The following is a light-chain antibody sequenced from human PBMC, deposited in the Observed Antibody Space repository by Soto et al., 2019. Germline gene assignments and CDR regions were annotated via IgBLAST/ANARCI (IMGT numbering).Light chain of an antibody. V-gene: IGKV3-15*01. CDR1: QSVGNN. CDR3: QQYSDWPLT. CDR2: ATS. Sequence: EIVVTQSPATLSVSAGERATLSCRASQSVGNNFAWYQQKPGQAPRPLIFATSARATGVPARFSGSGSGTEFTLTISSLQSEDFAVHYCQQYSDWPLTFGGGAKVEIE. J-gene: IGKJ4*01.